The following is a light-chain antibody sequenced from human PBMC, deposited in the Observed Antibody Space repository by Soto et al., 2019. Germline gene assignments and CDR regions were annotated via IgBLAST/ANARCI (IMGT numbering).Light chain of an antibody. J-gene: IGLJ2*01. Sequence: QSVLTQPPSVSAAPGQKVTISCSGSSSNIGNNYVSWYQQLPGTAPKLLIYDNNKRPSGIPDRFSGSKSGTSATLGITGLQSGDEAYYYCGTWESSLSAGVFGGGTKLTVL. V-gene: IGLV1-51*01. CDR1: SSNIGNNY. CDR2: DNN. CDR3: GTWESSLSAGV.